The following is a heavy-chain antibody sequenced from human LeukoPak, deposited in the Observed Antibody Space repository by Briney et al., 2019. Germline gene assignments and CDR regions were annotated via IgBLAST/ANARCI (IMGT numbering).Heavy chain of an antibody. CDR2: IFPGDSGR. Sequence: PGESLKISCKASGYNFACYWIAWGRQVPGKGLEWMGVIFPGDSGRTFSPSFQGQVAISVDKSIRTAYWQWRSLKASDTPVYYCAKHQGIRKSEIEFRFRASDYWGQGTLVTVSS. CDR1: GYNFACYW. D-gene: IGHD3-10*01. V-gene: IGHV5-51*01. J-gene: IGHJ4*02. CDR3: AKHQGIRKSEIEFRFRASDY.